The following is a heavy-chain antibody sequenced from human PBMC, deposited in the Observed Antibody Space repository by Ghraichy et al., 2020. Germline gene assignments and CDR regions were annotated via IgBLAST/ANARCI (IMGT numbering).Heavy chain of an antibody. CDR2: VSGSGGST. V-gene: IGHV3-23*01. CDR3: ARLSPYGGSAD. D-gene: IGHD4-17*01. J-gene: IGHJ4*02. CDR1: GFTFSSYA. Sequence: GGSLRLSCAASGFTFSSYAMSWVRQAPGKGLEWVSAVSGSGGSTYYADSVKGRFTISRDNSKNTLYLQMNSLRAEDTAVYYCARLSPYGGSADWGQGTLVTVSS.